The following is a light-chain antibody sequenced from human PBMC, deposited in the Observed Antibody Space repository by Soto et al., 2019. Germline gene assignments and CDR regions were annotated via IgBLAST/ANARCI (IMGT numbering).Light chain of an antibody. CDR2: GAS. CDR3: WQYVTSPWA. Sequence: EIVLTQSPGTLSLSPGERATLSCRASQSVSSSFLASYQQNPGEAPRLLIYGASNRATGITVMFSGSGSGTDFTLTTISLEHEDFSVDYCWQYVTSPWAFGQGTKVAIE. J-gene: IGKJ1*01. CDR1: QSVSSSF. V-gene: IGKV3-20*01.